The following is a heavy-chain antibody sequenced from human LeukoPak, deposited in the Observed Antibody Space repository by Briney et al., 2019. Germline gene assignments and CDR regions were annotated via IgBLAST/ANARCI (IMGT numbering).Heavy chain of an antibody. D-gene: IGHD7-27*01. CDR3: ARGGTGHLDY. J-gene: IGHJ4*02. CDR2: IYHSGST. CDR1: GDSISSTNW. Sequence: PLETLSLTCGVSGDSISSTNWWSWVRQPPGKGLEWIGEIYHSGSTNYNPSLRSRVTISVDKSKNQFSLNLSSVTAADTAVYYCARGGTGHLDYWGQGTLVTVSS. V-gene: IGHV4-4*02.